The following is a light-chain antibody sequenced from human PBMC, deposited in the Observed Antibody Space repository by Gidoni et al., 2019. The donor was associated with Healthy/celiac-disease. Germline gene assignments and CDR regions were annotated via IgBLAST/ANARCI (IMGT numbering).Light chain of an antibody. CDR2: AAS. J-gene: IGKJ2*01. CDR1: QSISSY. CDR3: QQSYSTPF. Sequence: DIQMTQSPSSLSASVGDRVTITCRASQSISSYLNWYQQKPGKAPKLLIYAASSLQSGVPSRFSGSGSGTDFTLTISSLQPEDFATYYCQQSYSTPFFXQXTKLXIK. V-gene: IGKV1-39*01.